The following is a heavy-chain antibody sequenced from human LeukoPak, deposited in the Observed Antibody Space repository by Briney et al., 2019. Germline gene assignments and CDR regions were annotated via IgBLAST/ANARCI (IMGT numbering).Heavy chain of an antibody. D-gene: IGHD2-2*01. V-gene: IGHV5-51*01. J-gene: IGHJ3*02. CDR3: ARHEFVVVPAGAFDI. CDR1: GYSFTSYW. CDR2: IYPGDSDT. Sequence: GESLKISCKGSGYSFTSYWIGWVRQMPGKGLERMGIIYPGDSDTGYSPSFQGQVTISADKSISTAYLQWSSPKASDTAMYYCARHEFVVVPAGAFDIWGQGTMVTVSS.